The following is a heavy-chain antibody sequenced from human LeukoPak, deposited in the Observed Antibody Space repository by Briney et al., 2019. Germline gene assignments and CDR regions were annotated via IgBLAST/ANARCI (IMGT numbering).Heavy chain of an antibody. J-gene: IGHJ4*02. CDR1: GYTFSSYW. CDR3: ARFRYSGSYYFDY. V-gene: IGHV3-74*01. CDR2: INTDGSTT. Sequence: GGSLRLSCAASGYTFSSYWIHWVRQAPGKGLVWVSRINTDGSTTTYADSVKGRFTISRDNAKNTLYLQMNSLRAEDTAVYYCARFRYSGSYYFDYWAQGTQVTVSS. D-gene: IGHD1-26*01.